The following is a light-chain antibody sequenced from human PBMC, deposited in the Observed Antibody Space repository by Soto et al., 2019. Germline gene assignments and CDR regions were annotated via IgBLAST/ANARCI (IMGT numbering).Light chain of an antibody. CDR1: SGSIASNF. J-gene: IGLJ3*02. V-gene: IGLV6-57*01. CDR2: EYK. CDR3: QSYDSSNHGV. Sequence: NFMLTQPHSVSESPGKTVTISCTRSSGSIASNFVQWYQQRPGRSPTTVIYEYKQRPSGVPDRFSGSIDSSSNSASLTISGLKTEDEADYYCQSYDSSNHGVFGGGTKVTVL.